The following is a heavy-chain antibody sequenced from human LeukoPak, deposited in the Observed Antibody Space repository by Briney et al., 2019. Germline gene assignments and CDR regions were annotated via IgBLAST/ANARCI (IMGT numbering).Heavy chain of an antibody. CDR2: TYYRSKWYN. V-gene: IGHV6-1*01. CDR3: ARLVGASWFDS. CDR1: GDSFSTNSAT. J-gene: IGHJ5*01. Sequence: SQTLSLTCAISGDSFSTNSATWTWLRQPPSRGLEWLGRTYYRSKWYNDYAVSMKSRITINPDTSKNQFSLQLNSVTPEDTAVYYCARLVGASWFDSWGQGTLVTVSS. D-gene: IGHD1-26*01.